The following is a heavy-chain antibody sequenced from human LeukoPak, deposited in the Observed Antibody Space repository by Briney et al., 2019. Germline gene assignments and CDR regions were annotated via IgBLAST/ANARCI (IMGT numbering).Heavy chain of an antibody. CDR2: ISYDGSNK. CDR3: ARGMPYDSWSGPHYSDY. Sequence: GGSLRLSCAASGFTFSSYAMHWVRQAPGKGLEWVAVISYDGSNKYYADSVKGRFTISRDNSKNTLYLQMNSLRAEDTAVYYCARGMPYDSWSGPHYSDYWGQGTLVTVSS. D-gene: IGHD3-3*01. J-gene: IGHJ4*02. V-gene: IGHV3-30-3*01. CDR1: GFTFSSYA.